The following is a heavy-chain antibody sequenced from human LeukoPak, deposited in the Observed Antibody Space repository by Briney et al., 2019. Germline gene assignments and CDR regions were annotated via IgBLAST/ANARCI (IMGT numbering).Heavy chain of an antibody. CDR2: ISGSGGST. V-gene: IGHV3-23*01. CDR3: ARVSARPWNYYYYYMDV. Sequence: GGSLRLSCAASGFTFSSYTMSWVRQAPGKGLEWVSAISGSGGSTYYADSVKGRFTISRDNAKNSLYLQMNSLRAEDTAVYYCARVSARPWNYYYYYMDVWGKGTTVTISS. J-gene: IGHJ6*03. CDR1: GFTFSSYT. D-gene: IGHD6-25*01.